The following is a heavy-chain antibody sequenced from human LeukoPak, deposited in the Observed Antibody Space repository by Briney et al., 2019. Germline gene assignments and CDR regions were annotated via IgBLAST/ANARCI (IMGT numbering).Heavy chain of an antibody. V-gene: IGHV1-24*01. J-gene: IGHJ4*02. CDR1: GYTLTELP. Sequence: ASLKVSCTVSGYTLTELPVHWVRQAPGKGLEWMGGFDPEIGEAIYAQSFQGRLTMTEDTSTDTAYMELSSLRSEDTAVYYCATATVYFDYWGQGTLVTASS. CDR3: ATATVYFDY. CDR2: FDPEIGEA.